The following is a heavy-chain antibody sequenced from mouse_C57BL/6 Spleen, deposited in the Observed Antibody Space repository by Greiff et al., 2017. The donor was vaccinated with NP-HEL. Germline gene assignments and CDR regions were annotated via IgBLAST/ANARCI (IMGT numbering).Heavy chain of an antibody. Sequence: QVQLQQPGAELVMPGASVKLSCKASGYTFTSYWMHWVKQRPGQGLEWIGVIDPSDSYTNYNQKFKGKSTLTVDKSSSTAYMQLSSLTSEDSAVYYCARGGYDAMDYWGQGTSVTVSS. CDR3: ARGGYDAMDY. D-gene: IGHD1-1*02. CDR2: IDPSDSYT. CDR1: GYTFTSYW. J-gene: IGHJ4*01. V-gene: IGHV1-69*01.